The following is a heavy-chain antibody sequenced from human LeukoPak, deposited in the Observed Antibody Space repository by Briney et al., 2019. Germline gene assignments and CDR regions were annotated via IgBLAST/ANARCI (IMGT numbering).Heavy chain of an antibody. CDR1: GFTFSNFG. D-gene: IGHD2-21*02. J-gene: IGHJ4*02. Sequence: PGGSLRLSCAASGFTFSNFGMHWVRQAPGKGLEWVAVTWYDGRNKYYADSVKGRFTISRDSSKNTVFLQMNSLTAEDTAVYYCARGTATSSQPFDYWGQGNLVTVSS. CDR2: TWYDGRNK. V-gene: IGHV3-33*01. CDR3: ARGTATSSQPFDY.